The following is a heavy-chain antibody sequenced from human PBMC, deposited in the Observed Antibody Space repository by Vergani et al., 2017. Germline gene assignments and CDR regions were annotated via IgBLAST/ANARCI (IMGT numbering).Heavy chain of an antibody. V-gene: IGHV1-2*02. CDR2: INPNSGGT. D-gene: IGHD5-12*01. J-gene: IGHJ4*02. Sequence: QVQLVQSGAEVKKPGASVKVSCKASGYTFTGYYMHWVRQAPGQGLEWMGWINPNSGGTNYAQKFQGRVTMTRDTSISTAYMELSRLRSDDTAVYYCARDKVTAARGIVATMGYWGQGTLVTVSS. CDR1: GYTFTGYY. CDR3: ARDKVTAARGIVATMGY.